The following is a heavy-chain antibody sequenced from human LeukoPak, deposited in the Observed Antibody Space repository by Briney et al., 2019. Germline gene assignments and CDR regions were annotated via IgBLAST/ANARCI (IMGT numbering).Heavy chain of an antibody. CDR2: IGTAGDT. CDR3: ARSLIAAAGYYYYGMDV. CDR1: GFTFSSYD. Sequence: GGSLRLSCAASGFTFSSYDMHWVRQATGKGLDWVSAIGTAGDTYYPGSVKGRFTISRENAKNSLYLQMNSLRAGATAVYYCARSLIAAAGYYYYGMDVWGQGTTVTVSS. V-gene: IGHV3-13*01. J-gene: IGHJ6*02. D-gene: IGHD6-13*01.